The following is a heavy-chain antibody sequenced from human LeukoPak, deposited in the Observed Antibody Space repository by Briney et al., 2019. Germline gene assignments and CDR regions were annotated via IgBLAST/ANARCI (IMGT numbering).Heavy chain of an antibody. CDR2: IKQDGSEK. CDR1: GFTFSNAW. J-gene: IGHJ4*02. CDR3: ARDSPYYYGSGSYYLDY. V-gene: IGHV3-7*01. D-gene: IGHD3-10*01. Sequence: GGSLRLSCAASGFTFSNAWMSWVRQAPGEGREWVANIKQDGSEKYYVDSVKGRFTISRDNAKKPLYLQMNSLRAEDTAVYYCARDSPYYYGSGSYYLDYWGQGTLVTVSS.